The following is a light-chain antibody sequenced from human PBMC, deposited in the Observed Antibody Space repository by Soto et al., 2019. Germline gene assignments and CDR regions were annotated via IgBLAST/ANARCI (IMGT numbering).Light chain of an antibody. CDR2: EVT. V-gene: IGLV2-14*01. CDR3: SSYTSSSTYV. J-gene: IGLJ1*01. Sequence: QSALTQPASVSGSPGQSITISCTGTGSDVGGYDYVSWYQHHPGKAPKVMIYEVTNRPSGVSNRFSGSKSGNTASLTISGLLAEDEADYYCSSYTSSSTYVFGAGTKLIVL. CDR1: GSDVGGYDY.